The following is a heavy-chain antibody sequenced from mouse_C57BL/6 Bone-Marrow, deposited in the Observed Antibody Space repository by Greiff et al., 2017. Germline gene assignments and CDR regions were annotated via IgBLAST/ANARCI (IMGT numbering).Heavy chain of an antibody. V-gene: IGHV1-59*01. J-gene: IGHJ3*01. CDR1: GYTFTSYW. CDR2: IDPSDSYT. Sequence: VQLQQPGAELVRPGTSVKLSCKASGYTFTSYWMHWVKQRPGQGLEWIGVIDPSDSYTNYNQKFKGKATLTVDTSSSTAYMQLSSLTSEDSAVYYCARGEKSRNYDYDLAWFAYWGQGTLVTVSA. CDR3: ARGEKSRNYDYDLAWFAY. D-gene: IGHD2-4*01.